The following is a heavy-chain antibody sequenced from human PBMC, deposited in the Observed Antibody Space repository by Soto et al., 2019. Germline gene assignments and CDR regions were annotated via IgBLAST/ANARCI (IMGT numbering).Heavy chain of an antibody. D-gene: IGHD3-10*01. CDR2: IYSGGYT. Sequence: EVQLVESGGGLIQPGGSLRLSCAVSGFTVSNNYMSWVRQAPGKGLEGVSVIYSGGYTAYGDSVKGRFTISRDNSKNTNFLKKNSPGAARPGLFFCATQPGGGGYWGQGTLVTVSS. CDR3: ATQPGGGGY. CDR1: GFTVSNNY. J-gene: IGHJ4*02. V-gene: IGHV3-53*01.